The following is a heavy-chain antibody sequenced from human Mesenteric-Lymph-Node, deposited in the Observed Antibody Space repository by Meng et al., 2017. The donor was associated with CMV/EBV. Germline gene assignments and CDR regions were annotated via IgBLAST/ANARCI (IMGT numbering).Heavy chain of an antibody. D-gene: IGHD3-3*01. CDR2: MNPNSGNT. CDR1: GYTFTSYD. CDR3: ARGRRITIFGVVTKPIDC. Sequence: ASVKVSCKASGYTFTSYDINWVRQATGQGLEWMGWMNPNSGNTGYAQKFQGRVTITRNTSISTAYMELSSLRSEDTAVYYCARGRRITIFGVVTKPIDCWGQGTLVTVSS. V-gene: IGHV1-8*03. J-gene: IGHJ4*02.